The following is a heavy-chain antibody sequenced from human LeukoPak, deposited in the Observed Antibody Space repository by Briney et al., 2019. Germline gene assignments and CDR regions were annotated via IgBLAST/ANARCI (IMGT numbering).Heavy chain of an antibody. J-gene: IGHJ6*03. CDR2: IYYSGTT. V-gene: IGHV4-39*01. CDR3: ARQVSDYFYYYIDV. Sequence: SETLSLTCSVSGGSISGSGYYWNWIRQPPGKGLEWVGSIYYSGTTYYNSSLKSRVTISEDTSKNRFSLMLTSVTAADTAVYYCARQVSDYFYYYIDVWGEGTTVIVSS. CDR1: GGSISGSGYY.